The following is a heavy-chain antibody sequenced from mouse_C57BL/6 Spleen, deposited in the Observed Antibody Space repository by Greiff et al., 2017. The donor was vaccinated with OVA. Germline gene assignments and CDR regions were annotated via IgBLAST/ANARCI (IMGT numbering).Heavy chain of an antibody. V-gene: IGHV1-82*01. Sequence: QVQLKQSGPELVKPGASVKISCKASGYAFSSSWMNWVKQRPGKGLEWIGRIYPGDGDTNYNGKFKGKATLTADKSSSTAYMQLSSLTSEDSAVYFSARSPLITTVVASDYWGQGTTLTVSS. J-gene: IGHJ2*01. D-gene: IGHD1-1*01. CDR3: ARSPLITTVVASDY. CDR2: IYPGDGDT. CDR1: GYAFSSSW.